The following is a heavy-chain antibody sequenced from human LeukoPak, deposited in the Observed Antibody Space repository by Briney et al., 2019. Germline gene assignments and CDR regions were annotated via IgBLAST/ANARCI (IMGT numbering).Heavy chain of an antibody. J-gene: IGHJ4*02. CDR2: ISPGDSDT. CDR3: ARRGYCATTTCYRLFDY. D-gene: IGHD2-2*01. V-gene: IGHV5-51*01. Sequence: GESLKISCKSSGYTFTGYWIGWVRQMPGKGLEWMGIISPGDSDTRYSPSFQGQVTISADKSITTAYLQWSSLKASDTAMYYCARRGYCATTTCYRLFDYWGQGTLVTVSS. CDR1: GYTFTGYW.